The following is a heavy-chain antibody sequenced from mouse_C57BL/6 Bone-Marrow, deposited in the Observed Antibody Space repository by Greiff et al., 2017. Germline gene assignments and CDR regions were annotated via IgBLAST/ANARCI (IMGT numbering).Heavy chain of an antibody. V-gene: IGHV1-80*01. J-gene: IGHJ3*01. CDR1: GYAFSSYW. CDR2: IFPGDGDT. CDR3: ARGAY. Sequence: VHLVESGAELVKPGASVKISCKASGYAFSSYWMNWVKQRPGKGLEWIGQIFPGDGDTNYNGKFKGKATLTVDKSSSTAYMQLSILTSADSAVYFCARGAYWCQGTLATVS.